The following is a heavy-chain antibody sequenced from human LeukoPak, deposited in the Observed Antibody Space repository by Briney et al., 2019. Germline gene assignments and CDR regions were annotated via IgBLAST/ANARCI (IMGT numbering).Heavy chain of an antibody. V-gene: IGHV4-39*07. J-gene: IGHJ5*02. D-gene: IGHD3-10*01. CDR2: IYYSGST. CDR3: ARTLVRGVRRASSGSPS. CDR1: GGSISSSSYY. Sequence: PSETLSLTCTVSGGSISSSSYYWGWIRQPPGKGLEWIGSIYYSGSTYHNPSLKSRVTISVDTSKNQFSLKLSSVTAADTAVYYCARTLVRGVRRASSGSPSWGQGTLVTVSS.